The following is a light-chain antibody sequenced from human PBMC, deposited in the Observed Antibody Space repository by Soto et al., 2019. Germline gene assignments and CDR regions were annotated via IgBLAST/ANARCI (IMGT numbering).Light chain of an antibody. Sequence: EIELTQSPGTLSLSPGERATLSCRASQSVTSTYLAWYQQTPGQAPRLLIYGTSNRATGVPDRFSGSGSGTDFTLNISGLEPEDFAVYYCQQYESSPRTIGQGTKVDI. CDR2: GTS. CDR3: QQYESSPRT. V-gene: IGKV3-20*01. CDR1: QSVTSTY. J-gene: IGKJ1*01.